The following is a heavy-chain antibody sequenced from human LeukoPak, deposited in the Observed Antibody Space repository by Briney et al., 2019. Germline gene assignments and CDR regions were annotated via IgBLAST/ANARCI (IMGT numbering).Heavy chain of an antibody. V-gene: IGHV3-30-3*01. CDR2: ISYDGSNK. J-gene: IGHJ4*02. CDR1: GFTFSSYA. D-gene: IGHD1-1*01. Sequence: PGGSLRLSCAASGFTFSSYAMHWVRQAPGKGLEWVAVISYDGSNKYYADSVKGRFTISRDNSKNTLYLQMNSLRAEDTAVYYCARGTDYWGQGPLSPSPQ. CDR3: ARGTDY.